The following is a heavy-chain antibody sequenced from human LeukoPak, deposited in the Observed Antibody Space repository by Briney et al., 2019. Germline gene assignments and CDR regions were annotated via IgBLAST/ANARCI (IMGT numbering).Heavy chain of an antibody. J-gene: IGHJ4*02. D-gene: IGHD2-2*02. CDR1: GFTFSSSA. CDR3: VKETYCSSTSCYIFDY. V-gene: IGHV3-64D*06. CDR2: ISSNGGST. Sequence: PGGCLRLSCSASGFTFSSSAIHWVRQAPGKGLEYVSAISSNGGSTYYADSVKGRFTISRDNSKNTLYLQMSSLRPDDTAVYYCVKETYCSSTSCYIFDYWGQGTLVTVSS.